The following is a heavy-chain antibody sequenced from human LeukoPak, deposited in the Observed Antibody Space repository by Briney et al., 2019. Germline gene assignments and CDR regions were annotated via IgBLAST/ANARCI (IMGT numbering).Heavy chain of an antibody. Sequence: GGSLRLSCAASGFTFSSYGMRWVRQAPGKGLEWVAFIRYDGSNKYYADSVKGRFTISRDNSKNTLYLQMNSLRAEDTAVYYCAKDDSYGSGPYGMDVWGQGTTVTVSS. J-gene: IGHJ6*02. D-gene: IGHD3-10*01. CDR2: IRYDGSNK. V-gene: IGHV3-30*02. CDR3: AKDDSYGSGPYGMDV. CDR1: GFTFSSYG.